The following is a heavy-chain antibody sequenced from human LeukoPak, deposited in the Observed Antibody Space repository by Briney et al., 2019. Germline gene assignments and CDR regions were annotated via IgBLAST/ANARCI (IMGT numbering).Heavy chain of an antibody. CDR2: IYTSGST. V-gene: IGHV4-4*07. CDR3: ARDQSGRRLVVPAAIDAFDI. D-gene: IGHD2-2*01. CDR1: GGSISSYY. Sequence: SETLSLTCTVSGGSISSYYWSWIRQPAGKGLEWIGRIYTSGSTNYNPSLKSRVTMSVDTSKNQFSLKLSSVTAADTAVYYCARDQSGRRLVVPAAIDAFDIWGQGTMVTVSS. J-gene: IGHJ3*02.